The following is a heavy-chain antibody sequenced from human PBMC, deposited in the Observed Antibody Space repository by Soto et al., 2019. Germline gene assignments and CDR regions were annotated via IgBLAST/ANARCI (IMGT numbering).Heavy chain of an antibody. CDR3: ARADYEILTGSYAMDV. V-gene: IGHV4-4*07. Sequence: SETLSLTCTVSGDSLGDYYWFWIRQPVGKGLDWIGRVSSSGNTNANPTLNSRATMSIDTSKNQFSLRLRSVTAADTAVYYCARADYEILTGSYAMDVWGQGTAVTVSS. CDR2: VSSSGNT. D-gene: IGHD3-9*01. CDR1: GDSLGDYY. J-gene: IGHJ6*02.